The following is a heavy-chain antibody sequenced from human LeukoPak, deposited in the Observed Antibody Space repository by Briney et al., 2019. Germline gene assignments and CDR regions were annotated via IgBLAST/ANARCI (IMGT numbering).Heavy chain of an antibody. CDR1: GYTFTSYG. J-gene: IGHJ4*02. D-gene: IGHD3-3*01. CDR2: ISAYNGNT. V-gene: IGHV1-18*01. Sequence: ASVKVSCKASGYTFTSYGISWQRQAPGQGLEWMGWISAYNGNTNYAQKLQGRVTMTTDTSTSTAYMELRSLRSDDTAVYYCASTLRFLEWLRYWGQGTLVTVSS. CDR3: ASTLRFLEWLRY.